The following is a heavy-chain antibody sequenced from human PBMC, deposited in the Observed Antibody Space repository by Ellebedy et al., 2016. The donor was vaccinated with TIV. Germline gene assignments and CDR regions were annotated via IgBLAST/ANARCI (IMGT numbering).Heavy chain of an antibody. V-gene: IGHV3-11*01. Sequence: GGSLRLXXAASGFTFSDRYMTWIRQAPGKGLEPVSYITTSGARIYYADSVKGRFSISRDDANNFVFLQLDSLRVEDTALYYCARGPPYTGHVYGDAFDLWGQGTMVTVSS. D-gene: IGHD5/OR15-5a*01. CDR3: ARGPPYTGHVYGDAFDL. CDR1: GFTFSDRY. J-gene: IGHJ3*01. CDR2: ITTSGARI.